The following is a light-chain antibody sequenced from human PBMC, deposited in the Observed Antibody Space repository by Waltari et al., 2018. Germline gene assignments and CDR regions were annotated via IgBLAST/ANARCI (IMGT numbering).Light chain of an antibody. CDR2: WAS. J-gene: IGKJ1*01. CDR1: QSVLYSLNKKNY. CDR3: LQCYTTHWG. Sequence: DIVMTQSPDSLAVSLGERATINCKSSQSVLYSLNKKNYLAWYQQKPVQPPTLLISWASTREAGFPDRFSGSGSGTDVSRTISSLQAEDVAVYYCLQCYTTHWGFGQGTKVEIK. V-gene: IGKV4-1*01.